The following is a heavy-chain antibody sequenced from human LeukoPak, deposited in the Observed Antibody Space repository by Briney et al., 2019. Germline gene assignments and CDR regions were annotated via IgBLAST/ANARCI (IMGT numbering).Heavy chain of an antibody. V-gene: IGHV4-31*03. Sequence: TLSLTCTVSGGSISSGGYYWSWIRQHPGKGLEWIGYIYYSGSTYYNPSLKSRVTISVDTSKNQFSLKLSSVTAADTAVYYCARAGAYCGGDCSSSFSWYFDLWGRGTLVTVSS. D-gene: IGHD2-21*02. CDR1: GGSISSGGYY. CDR3: ARAGAYCGGDCSSSFSWYFDL. CDR2: IYYSGST. J-gene: IGHJ2*01.